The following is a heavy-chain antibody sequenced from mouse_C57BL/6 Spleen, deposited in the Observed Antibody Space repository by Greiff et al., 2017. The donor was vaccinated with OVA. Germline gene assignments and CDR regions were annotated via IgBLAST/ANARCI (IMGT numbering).Heavy chain of an antibody. CDR2: IDPEDGDT. CDR3: ARSIYYDLAWFAD. CDR1: GFNITDYY. Sequence: EVHLVESGAELVKPGASVKLSCTASGFNITDYYMHWVKQRTEQGLEWIGRIDPEDGDTKYAPKFQGKATITADTSSNTAYLQLSSLTSEDTAVYYCARSIYYDLAWFADWGQGTLVTVSA. V-gene: IGHV14-2*01. D-gene: IGHD2-4*01. J-gene: IGHJ3*01.